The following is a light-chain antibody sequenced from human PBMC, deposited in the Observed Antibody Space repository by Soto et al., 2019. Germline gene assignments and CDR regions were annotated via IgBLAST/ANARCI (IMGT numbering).Light chain of an antibody. CDR3: MQALQTPA. V-gene: IGKV2-28*01. CDR2: LAS. CDR1: QSLQHSNGYNY. Sequence: DIVMTQSPLSLPVTPGEPASISCRSSQSLQHSNGYNYLDWYVQKPGQSPQILIYLASNRASGVPERFSGSGSGTDFTLKISRVEAEDVGFYYCMQALQTPAFGQGTKVEIK. J-gene: IGKJ1*01.